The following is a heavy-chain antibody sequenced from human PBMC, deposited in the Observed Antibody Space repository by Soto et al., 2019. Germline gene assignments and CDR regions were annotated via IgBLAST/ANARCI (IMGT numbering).Heavy chain of an antibody. CDR2: ISGGGDRA. J-gene: IGHJ2*01. V-gene: IGHV3-23*01. Sequence: EVQLLESGGGLVQPGGSLRLSCVGSGFTFINYAMNWVRQTPGKGLEWVSTISGGGDRAFDADTVKGRVTISRDNSKNTVSLQMNSLRADDTAVYYCARKVLGSTSRPDWWYFDLWGRGTLVTVSS. D-gene: IGHD2-2*01. CDR1: GFTFINYA. CDR3: ARKVLGSTSRPDWWYFDL.